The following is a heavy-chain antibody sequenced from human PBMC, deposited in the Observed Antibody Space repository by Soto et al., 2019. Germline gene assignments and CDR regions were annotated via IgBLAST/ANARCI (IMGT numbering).Heavy chain of an antibody. D-gene: IGHD6-13*01. Sequence: SVKASCKASGGTFSSYAISWVRQAPGQGLEWMGGIIPIFGTANYAQKFQGRVTITADESTSTAYMELSSLRSEDTAVYYCAGAYSSSWYGADFDYWGQGTLVTVSS. CDR1: GGTFSSYA. V-gene: IGHV1-69*13. CDR2: IIPIFGTA. J-gene: IGHJ4*02. CDR3: AGAYSSSWYGADFDY.